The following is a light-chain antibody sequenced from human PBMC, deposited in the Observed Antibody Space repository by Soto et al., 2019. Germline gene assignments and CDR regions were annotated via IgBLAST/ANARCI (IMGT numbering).Light chain of an antibody. CDR3: QQYVNSSSRT. Sequence: NSLTQSPGTLSLSPGESATLSCRASQSVSSSYLAWYQQKPGQAPRLLIYGVSSRSTGIPDRFSSSGCGTDFTLTITRLEPEDFAVYYCQQYVNSSSRTFGQGTKVDIK. CDR2: GVS. V-gene: IGKV3-20*01. J-gene: IGKJ1*01. CDR1: QSVSSSY.